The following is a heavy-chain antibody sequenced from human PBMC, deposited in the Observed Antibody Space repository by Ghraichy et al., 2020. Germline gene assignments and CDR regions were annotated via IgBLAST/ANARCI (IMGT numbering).Heavy chain of an antibody. J-gene: IGHJ4*02. D-gene: IGHD5-18*01. CDR1: GFTFSSYA. CDR2: ISSNGGST. CDR3: VKDADTAMVPCYFDY. Sequence: GVLNISCSASGFTFSSYAMHWVRQAPGKGLEYVSAISSNGGSTYYADSVKGRFTISRDNSKNTLYLQMSSLRAEDTAVYYCVKDADTAMVPCYFDYWGQGTLVTVSS. V-gene: IGHV3-64D*06.